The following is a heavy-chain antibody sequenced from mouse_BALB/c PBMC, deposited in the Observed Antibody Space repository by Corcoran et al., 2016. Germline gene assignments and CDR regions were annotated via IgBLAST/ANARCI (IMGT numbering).Heavy chain of an antibody. Sequence: QIQLVQSGPELKKPGETVKISCKASGYTFTKYGMNWVKQAPGKGLKWMGWINTYTGEPTYADDFKGRFAFSLETSASTAYLQINNLKNEDTATYFCARPYDYDLAYWGQGTLVTVSA. J-gene: IGHJ3*01. CDR3: ARPYDYDLAY. CDR1: GYTFTKYG. V-gene: IGHV9-3-1*01. CDR2: INTYTGEP. D-gene: IGHD2-4*01.